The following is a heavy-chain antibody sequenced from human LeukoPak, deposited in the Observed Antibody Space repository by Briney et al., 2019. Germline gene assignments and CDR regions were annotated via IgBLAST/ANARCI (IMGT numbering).Heavy chain of an antibody. J-gene: IGHJ4*02. CDR2: IHPTEGTT. V-gene: IGHV3-23*01. CDR3: AKVPDYYDSSGYYYAY. CDR1: GFTFSTYA. D-gene: IGHD3-22*01. Sequence: PGGSLRLSCAASGFTFSTYAMSWVRQAPGKGLEWVSAIHPTEGTTFYAESVKGRFTISRDNSRNTLYLQLNSLRVEDTAIYYCAKVPDYYDSSGYYYAYWGQGTLVTVSS.